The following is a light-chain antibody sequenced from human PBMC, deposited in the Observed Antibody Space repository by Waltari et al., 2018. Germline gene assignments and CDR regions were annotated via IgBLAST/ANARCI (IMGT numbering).Light chain of an antibody. CDR1: QSISSY. V-gene: IGKV1-16*01. CDR2: GAS. J-gene: IGKJ5*01. Sequence: TQSPVTLSLSPGERAILSCRASQSISSYLNWYQQKPGKAPKSLLYGASNLQSGAPSRFSGSGSGTDFTLTITNVQPEDFATYYCQQYDNYPITFGQGTRLEIK. CDR3: QQYDNYPIT.